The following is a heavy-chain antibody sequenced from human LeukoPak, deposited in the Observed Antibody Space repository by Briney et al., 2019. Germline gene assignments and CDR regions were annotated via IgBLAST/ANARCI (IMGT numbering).Heavy chain of an antibody. CDR1: GGTSSSYA. D-gene: IGHD6-6*01. J-gene: IGHJ4*02. V-gene: IGHV1-69*04. Sequence: ASVKVSCKASGGTSSSYAISWVRQAPGQGLEWMGRIIPILGIANYAQKFQGRVTITADKSTSTAYMELSSLRSEDTAVYYCARTPYSSPSWFDYWGQGTLVTVSS. CDR2: IIPILGIA. CDR3: ARTPYSSPSWFDY.